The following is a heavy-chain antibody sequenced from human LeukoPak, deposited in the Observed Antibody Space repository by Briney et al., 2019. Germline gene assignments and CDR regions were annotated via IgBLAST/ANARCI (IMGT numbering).Heavy chain of an antibody. CDR2: INHSGST. V-gene: IGHV4-34*01. CDR3: ARGGVDTAMVGAFDI. J-gene: IGHJ3*02. D-gene: IGHD5-18*01. Sequence: SETLSLTCAVYGGSFSGYYWSWIRQPSGKGLEWIGEINHSGSTNYNPSLKSRVTISVDTSKNQFSLKLSSVTAADTAVYYCARGGVDTAMVGAFDIWGQGTMVTVSS. CDR1: GGSFSGYY.